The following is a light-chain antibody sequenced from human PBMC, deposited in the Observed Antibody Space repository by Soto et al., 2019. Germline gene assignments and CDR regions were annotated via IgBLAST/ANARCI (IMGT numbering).Light chain of an antibody. CDR1: QSVSTNF. V-gene: IGKV3-20*01. Sequence: EIVLTQSPGTLSLSPGEGATLSCRASQSVSTNFFAWYQQKPGQAPRLLIYGASTRATGIPDRFSGSGSGTDFTLTNSRLEHEDFAVYYCQQYGRTSWTFGQGTKVDIK. CDR3: QQYGRTSWT. J-gene: IGKJ1*01. CDR2: GAS.